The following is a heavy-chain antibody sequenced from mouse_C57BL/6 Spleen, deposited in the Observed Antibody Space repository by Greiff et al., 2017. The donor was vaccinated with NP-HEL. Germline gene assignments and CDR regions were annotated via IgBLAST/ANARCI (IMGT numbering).Heavy chain of an antibody. CDR2: IDPENGDT. CDR3: TGALLRGAMDY. CDR1: GFTIRDYY. D-gene: IGHD1-1*01. Sequence: VQLQQSGAELVRPGASVKLSCTASGFTIRDYYMHWVKQRPEQGLEWIGWIDPENGDTEYTSKFQGKATITADTSSNTAYLQLSGLTSEDTAVYYCTGALLRGAMDYWGQGTTVTVSS. V-gene: IGHV14-4*01. J-gene: IGHJ4*01.